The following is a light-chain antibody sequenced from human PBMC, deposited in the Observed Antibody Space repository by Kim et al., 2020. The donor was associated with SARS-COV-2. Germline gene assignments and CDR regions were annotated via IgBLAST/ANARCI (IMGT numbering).Light chain of an antibody. CDR1: QGISNY. CDR2: AAS. J-gene: IGKJ1*01. CDR3: QEYDSAPRWT. V-gene: IGKV1-27*01. Sequence: SVGDRVTITCRASQGISNYLAWYQQKPGKVPKLLIYAASTLQSGVPSRFSGRGSGTDFTLTISSLQPEDVATYYCQEYDSAPRWTFGQGTKVDIK.